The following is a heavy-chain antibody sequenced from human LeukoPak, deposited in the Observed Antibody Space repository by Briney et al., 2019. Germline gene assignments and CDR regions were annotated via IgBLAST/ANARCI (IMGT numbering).Heavy chain of an antibody. CDR2: IRSNGDTT. J-gene: IGHJ4*02. CDR3: AKGQELDDGVFDS. CDR1: GFPFSSLA. Sequence: GGSLRLSCTASGFPFSSLAVTWVRQAPGKGLEWVSTIRSNGDTTYNADSVKGRFTISRDNSKNTLYLELNSLRVEDTATFYCAKGQELDDGVFDSWGQGTMVTVSS. D-gene: IGHD1-1*01. V-gene: IGHV3-23*01.